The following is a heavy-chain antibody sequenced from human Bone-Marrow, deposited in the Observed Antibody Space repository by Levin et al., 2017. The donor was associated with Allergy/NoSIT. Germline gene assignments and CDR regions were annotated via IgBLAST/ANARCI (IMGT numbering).Heavy chain of an antibody. CDR2: IKDKGDGGTT. D-gene: IGHD3-22*01. CDR3: TTVRYDRSDRPDY. J-gene: IGHJ4*02. V-gene: IGHV3-15*01. Sequence: PGGSLRLSCAASGFTFRNAWMSWVRQAPGKGLEWVGRIKDKGDGGTTDYAAPVKGRLTISREDSKSTVYLQMNNLRSEDTAVYYCTTVRYDRSDRPDYWGQGTLVTVSS. CDR1: GFTFRNAW.